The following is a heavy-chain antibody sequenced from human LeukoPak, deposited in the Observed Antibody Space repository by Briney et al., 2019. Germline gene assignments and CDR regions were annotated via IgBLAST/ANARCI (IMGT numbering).Heavy chain of an antibody. V-gene: IGHV3-66*01. D-gene: IGHD3-10*01. CDR3: ARDWMVRGVITFYYYGMDV. CDR1: GFTFSSYA. J-gene: IGHJ6*02. Sequence: PGGSLRLSCAASGFTFSSYAMSWVRQAPGKGLEWVSVIYSGGSTYYADSVKGRFTISRDNSKNTLYLQMNSLRAEDTAVYYCARDWMVRGVITFYYYGMDVWGQGTTVTVSS. CDR2: IYSGGST.